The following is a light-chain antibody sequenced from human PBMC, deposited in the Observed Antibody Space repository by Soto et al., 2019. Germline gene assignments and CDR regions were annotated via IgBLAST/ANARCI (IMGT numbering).Light chain of an antibody. Sequence: ENVLTQSPGTLSLSPGEGATLSCRASQSVTKNFLAWYQQKPGQAPRLLIYGASSRPGGIPDRFSGSGSGTDFTLTISRLEPEDFAVYYCQQYGSSPRTFGQGTKVDIK. J-gene: IGKJ1*01. CDR3: QQYGSSPRT. V-gene: IGKV3-20*01. CDR1: QSVTKNF. CDR2: GAS.